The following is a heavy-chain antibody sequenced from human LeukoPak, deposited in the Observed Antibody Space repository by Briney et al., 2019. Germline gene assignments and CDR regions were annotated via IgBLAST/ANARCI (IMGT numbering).Heavy chain of an antibody. CDR3: ARRRDYDSSGYYRGDAFDI. CDR1: GYSFTNYW. J-gene: IGHJ3*02. CDR2: VYPGDTYT. Sequence: GESLKISCKGSGYSFTNYWIAWVRQMPGKGLEWMGMVYPGDTYTRYSPSFHGHVTISADKSITTAHIQWSNLAASDTAMYYCARRRDYDSSGYYRGDAFDIWGQGTVVTVSS. D-gene: IGHD3-22*01. V-gene: IGHV5-51*01.